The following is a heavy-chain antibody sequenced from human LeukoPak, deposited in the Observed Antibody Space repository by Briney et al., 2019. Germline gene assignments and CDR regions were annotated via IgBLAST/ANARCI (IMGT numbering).Heavy chain of an antibody. CDR2: INPNRGGT. V-gene: IGHV1-2*02. Sequence: ASVKLSCKASGYTFSDYYIHWVRQAPGQGLGWMGWINPNRGGTKYAQKFQGRVTLTRDTSISTAYMELNRVTSDDTAVYYCARGGRDGDSSKAASDIWGQGTMVTVSS. CDR1: GYTFSDYY. D-gene: IGHD5-24*01. CDR3: ARGGRDGDSSKAASDI. J-gene: IGHJ3*02.